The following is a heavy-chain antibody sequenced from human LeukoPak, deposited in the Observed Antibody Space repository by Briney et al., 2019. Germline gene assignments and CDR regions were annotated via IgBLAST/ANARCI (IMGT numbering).Heavy chain of an antibody. Sequence: GASVKVSCKASGYTFTSYDINWVRQATGQGLEWMGWMNPNSGNTGYAQKFQGRVTMTRDTSISTAYMELSRLRSDDTAVYYCSLWFGELLEDGPFDYWGQGTLVTVSS. D-gene: IGHD3-10*01. CDR2: MNPNSGNT. J-gene: IGHJ4*02. V-gene: IGHV1-8*01. CDR3: SLWFGELLEDGPFDY. CDR1: GYTFTSYD.